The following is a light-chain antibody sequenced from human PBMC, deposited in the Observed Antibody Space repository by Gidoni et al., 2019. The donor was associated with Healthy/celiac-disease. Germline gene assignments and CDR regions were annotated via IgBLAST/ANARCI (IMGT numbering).Light chain of an antibody. CDR1: SGSIASNY. CDR3: QSYDSSNVV. V-gene: IGLV6-57*01. J-gene: IGLJ2*01. Sequence: NVMLTQHHSVSESAGKTVTISCTRSSGSIASNYVQWYQQRPGSSPPTVIYEDNQRPSVVPDRFSGSIDRSSNSASLTISGLKTEDEADYYCQSYDSSNVVFGGGTKLTVL. CDR2: EDN.